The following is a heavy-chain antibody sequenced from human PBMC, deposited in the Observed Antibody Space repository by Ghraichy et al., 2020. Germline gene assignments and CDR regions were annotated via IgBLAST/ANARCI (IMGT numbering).Heavy chain of an antibody. CDR1: GFTVSSNY. V-gene: IGHV3-53*01. Sequence: GGSLRLSCAASGFTVSSNYMSWVRQAPGKGLEWVSVIYSGGSTYYADSVKGRFTISRDNSKNTLYLQMNSLRAEDTAVYYCARSCDFWSGYPRWGADCYGMDVWGQGTTVTVSS. J-gene: IGHJ6*02. CDR3: ARSCDFWSGYPRWGADCYGMDV. D-gene: IGHD3-3*01. CDR2: IYSGGST.